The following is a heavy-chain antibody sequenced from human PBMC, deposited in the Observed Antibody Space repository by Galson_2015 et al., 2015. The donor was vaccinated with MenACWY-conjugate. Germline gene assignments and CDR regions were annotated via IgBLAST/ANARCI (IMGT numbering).Heavy chain of an antibody. J-gene: IGHJ4*02. CDR1: GFNFGRYS. CDR2: IYGSSANI. Sequence: SLRLSCAASGFNFGRYSMTWFRQAPGKGLEWVSSIYGSSANIYYTDSVKGRFTISRDNSKNTLYLQMNSLRAEDTAVYYCASARGYSYGEGWYFDYWGQGTLVTVSS. V-gene: IGHV3-23*01. D-gene: IGHD5-18*01. CDR3: ASARGYSYGEGWYFDY.